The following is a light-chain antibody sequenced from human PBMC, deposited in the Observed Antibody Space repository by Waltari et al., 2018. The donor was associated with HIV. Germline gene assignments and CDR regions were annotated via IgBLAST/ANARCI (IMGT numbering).Light chain of an antibody. CDR2: RNN. V-gene: IGLV1-47*01. CDR3: TAWDDSLSVWV. CDR1: SSNIGSKY. J-gene: IGLJ3*02. Sequence: QSVLTQPPSASGTPGRRVTISCSGSSSNIGSKYVYWYQQLPGTAPKLLIYRNNPRPSGVPDRFSGSKSGTSASLAISWLRSEDEADYYCTAWDDSLSVWVFGGGTKLTVL.